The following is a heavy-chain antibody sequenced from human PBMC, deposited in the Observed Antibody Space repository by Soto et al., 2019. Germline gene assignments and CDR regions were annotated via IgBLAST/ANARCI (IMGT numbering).Heavy chain of an antibody. D-gene: IGHD2-8*01. CDR3: ATAFCTDGSSCGVDY. CDR1: GFTVSNNY. CDR2: LYSDGST. J-gene: IGHJ4*02. V-gene: IGHV3-53*01. Sequence: PGGSLRLSCAASGFTVSNNYMSWVRQAPGKGLESVSVLYSDGSTYYADSVKGRFTIARDNPKNTLYLQMTSPRVDDTALYYCATAFCTDGSSCGVDYWGQGTLLTVSS.